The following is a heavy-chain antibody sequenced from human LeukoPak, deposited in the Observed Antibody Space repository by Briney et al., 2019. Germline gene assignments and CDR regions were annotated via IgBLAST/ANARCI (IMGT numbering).Heavy chain of an antibody. Sequence: PGGSLRLSCAASGFTFSSYSMNWVRQAPGKGREWVSSISSSNSFIYYADSVKGRFTISRDNAKNSLYLQMNSLRAEDTAVYYCASRYCTNGVCHFDYWGQGTLVTVSS. CDR1: GFTFSSYS. V-gene: IGHV3-21*01. CDR3: ASRYCTNGVCHFDY. D-gene: IGHD2-8*01. J-gene: IGHJ4*02. CDR2: ISSSNSFI.